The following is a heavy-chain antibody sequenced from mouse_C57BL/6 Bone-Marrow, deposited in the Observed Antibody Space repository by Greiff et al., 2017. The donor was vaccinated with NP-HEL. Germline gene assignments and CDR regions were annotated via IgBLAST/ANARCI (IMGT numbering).Heavy chain of an antibody. J-gene: IGHJ1*03. V-gene: IGHV1-9*01. Sequence: QVQLQQSGAELMKPGASVKLSCKATGYTFTGYWLEWVKQRPGHGLEWIGEILPGSGSTTYNEKFKGKATFTADTSSNTAYMQLSSLTTEDSAIYYCARDYSLWYFDVWGTGTTVTVAS. D-gene: IGHD1-1*02. CDR3: ARDYSLWYFDV. CDR2: ILPGSGST. CDR1: GYTFTGYW.